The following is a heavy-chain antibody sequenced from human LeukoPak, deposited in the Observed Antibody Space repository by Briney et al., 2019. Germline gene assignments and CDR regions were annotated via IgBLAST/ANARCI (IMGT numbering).Heavy chain of an antibody. CDR3: ARDPTVTGEVDY. V-gene: IGHV1-18*04. J-gene: IGHJ4*02. D-gene: IGHD4-17*01. CDR1: GYTFTSYA. Sequence: ASVKVSCMASGYTFTSYAISWVRQAPGQGLGWMGCISAYNGNTNNAQKLQGRVTITTDTSTSTAYMELRSLRSDDTAVYYCARDPTVTGEVDYWGQGTLVTVSS. CDR2: ISAYNGNT.